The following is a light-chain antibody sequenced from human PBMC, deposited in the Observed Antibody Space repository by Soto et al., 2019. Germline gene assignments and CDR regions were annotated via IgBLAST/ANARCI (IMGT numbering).Light chain of an antibody. V-gene: IGKV1-5*03. CDR3: QQYKTYSTWT. Sequence: DIQMTQSPSTLSASVGDRVTITCRASQSISSWLAWYQQKPGKAPKLLIYKASSLESGVPSRFSGSGSGTEFTLTISSLEPEDFATYYCQQYKTYSTWTFGQGTKVDIK. CDR2: KAS. CDR1: QSISSW. J-gene: IGKJ1*01.